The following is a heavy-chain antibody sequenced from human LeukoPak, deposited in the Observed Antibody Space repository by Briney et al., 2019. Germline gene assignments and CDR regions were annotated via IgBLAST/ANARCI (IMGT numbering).Heavy chain of an antibody. D-gene: IGHD2-2*01. CDR3: ASRTRERYCSSTSCYLYYYYGMDV. Sequence: GAXVKVSCKASGGTFSSYAISWVRQAPGQGLEWMGGIIPIFGTANYAQKFQGRVTITADESTSTAYMELSSLRSEDTAVYYCASRTRERYCSSTSCYLYYYYGMDVWGQGTTVTVSS. J-gene: IGHJ6*02. CDR2: IIPIFGTA. V-gene: IGHV1-69*01. CDR1: GGTFSSYA.